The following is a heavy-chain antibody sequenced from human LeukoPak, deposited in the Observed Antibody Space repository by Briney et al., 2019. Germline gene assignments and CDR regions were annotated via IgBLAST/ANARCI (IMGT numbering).Heavy chain of an antibody. Sequence: ASVKVSCKASGGTFSSYAISWVRQAPGQGLEWMGGIIPIFGTANYAQKFQGRVTITADESTSTAYMELSSLRSEDTAVYYCARVQRGRYYDFWSGYFRPLFRVFPLDVWGQGTTVTVS. D-gene: IGHD3-3*01. CDR2: IIPIFGTA. CDR3: ARVQRGRYYDFWSGYFRPLFRVFPLDV. V-gene: IGHV1-69*13. CDR1: GGTFSSYA. J-gene: IGHJ6*02.